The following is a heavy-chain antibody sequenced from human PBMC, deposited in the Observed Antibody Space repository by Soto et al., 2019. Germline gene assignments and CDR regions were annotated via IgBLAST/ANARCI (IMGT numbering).Heavy chain of an antibody. J-gene: IGHJ6*02. CDR1: GGSFSGYY. CDR2: INHSGST. D-gene: IGHD2-2*01. CDR3: ARGVIVQLLVLTPYYYYGMDV. V-gene: IGHV4-34*01. Sequence: SETLSLTCAVYGGSFSGYYWSWIRQPPGKGPEWIGEINHSGSTNYNPSLKSRVTISVDTSKNQFSLKLSSVTAADTAVYYCARGVIVQLLVLTPYYYYGMDVWGQGTTVTVSS.